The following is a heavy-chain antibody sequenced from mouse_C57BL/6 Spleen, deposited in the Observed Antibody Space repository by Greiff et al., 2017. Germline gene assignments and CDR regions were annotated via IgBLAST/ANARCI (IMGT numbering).Heavy chain of an antibody. CDR3: ARAGYDYDRGDY. D-gene: IGHD2-4*01. CDR2: IHPNSGST. Sequence: VKLQQPGAELVKPGASVKLSCKASGYTFTSYWMHWVKQRPGQGLEWIGMIHPNSGSTNYNEKFKSKATLTVDKSSSTAYMQLSSLTSEDSAVYYCARAGYDYDRGDYWGQGTTLTVSS. CDR1: GYTFTSYW. J-gene: IGHJ2*01. V-gene: IGHV1-64*01.